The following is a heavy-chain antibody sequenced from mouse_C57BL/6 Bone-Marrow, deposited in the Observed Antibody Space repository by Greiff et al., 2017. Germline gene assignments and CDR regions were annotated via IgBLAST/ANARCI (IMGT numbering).Heavy chain of an antibody. CDR3: TAFPLITTVVATDYFDY. V-gene: IGHV14-4*01. J-gene: IGHJ2*01. Sequence: VQLQQSGAELVRPGASVKLSCTASGFNIKDDYMHWVKQRPEQGLEWIGWIDPENGDTEYASKFQGKATITTDKSSNTAYMQLSSLTSEDTAVYYCTAFPLITTVVATDYFDYWGQGTTLTVSS. CDR2: IDPENGDT. CDR1: GFNIKDDY. D-gene: IGHD1-1*01.